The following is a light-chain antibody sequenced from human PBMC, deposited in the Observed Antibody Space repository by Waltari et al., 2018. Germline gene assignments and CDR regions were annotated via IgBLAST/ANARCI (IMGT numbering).Light chain of an antibody. CDR1: QDIGRW. J-gene: IGKJ2*01. CDR3: QQTNTFPFT. V-gene: IGKV1-12*01. CDR2: AAS. Sequence: DIQMIQSPSSVSASLGDRVPITCRASQDIGRWLAWYQHKPGRAPNLLIFAASSLQNGVPSRFSGSGSGTYFTLTINSLQPEDFATYYCQQTNTFPFTFGQGTKLEIK.